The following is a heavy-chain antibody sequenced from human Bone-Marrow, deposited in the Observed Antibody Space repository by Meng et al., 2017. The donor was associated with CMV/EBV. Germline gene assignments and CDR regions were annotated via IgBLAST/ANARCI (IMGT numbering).Heavy chain of an antibody. D-gene: IGHD3-10*01. Sequence: GESLKISCAASGFTFSSYGMHWVRQAPGKGLDWVGRIKSKTDDGTTDYAAPLKGRFTISRDDSKNTLFLQMNGLKTEDTALYYCTTGGHYFGDWGQGTLVTVSS. CDR1: GFTFSSYG. V-gene: IGHV3-15*01. J-gene: IGHJ4*02. CDR2: IKSKTDDGTT. CDR3: TTGGHYFGD.